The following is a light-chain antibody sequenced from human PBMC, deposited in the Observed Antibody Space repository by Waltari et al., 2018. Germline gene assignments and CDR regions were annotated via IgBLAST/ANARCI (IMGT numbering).Light chain of an antibody. CDR3: QSYDSSLSAL. Sequence: QSVLTQPPSVSGAPGQRVTISCTGSSSNIGAGYDVHWYQQPPGTAPKLPLYGNSNRPSGVPDRFSGSKSGTSASLAITGLQAEDEADYYCQSYDSSLSALFGTGTKVTVL. CDR1: SSNIGAGYD. V-gene: IGLV1-40*01. J-gene: IGLJ1*01. CDR2: GNS.